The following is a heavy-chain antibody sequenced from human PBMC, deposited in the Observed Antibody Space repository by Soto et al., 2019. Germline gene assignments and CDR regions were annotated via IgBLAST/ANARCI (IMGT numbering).Heavy chain of an antibody. V-gene: IGHV3-33*01. Sequence: QVQLVESGGGVVQPGRSLRLSCAASGFTFSSYGMHWVRQAPGKGLEWVAVIWYDGSNKYYADSVKGRFTISRDNSKNTLYLQMNSLRAEDTAVYYCARGRDYYGSANDYWGQGTLVTVSS. CDR2: IWYDGSNK. J-gene: IGHJ4*02. CDR1: GFTFSSYG. D-gene: IGHD3-22*01. CDR3: ARGRDYYGSANDY.